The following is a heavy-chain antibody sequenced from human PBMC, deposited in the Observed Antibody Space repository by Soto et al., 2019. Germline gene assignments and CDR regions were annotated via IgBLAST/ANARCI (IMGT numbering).Heavy chain of an antibody. Sequence: HPGGSLRLSCVASGFPFSSYEMNWVRQAPGKGLEWVAHISHTGDLKYADSVKGRFTISRDNAKNSVYLQMNSLRAEDTAVYFCARSSGSYSPFDHWGQGTLVTVSS. D-gene: IGHD3-22*01. CDR2: ISHTGDLK. V-gene: IGHV3-48*03. J-gene: IGHJ4*02. CDR3: ARSSGSYSPFDH. CDR1: GFPFSSYE.